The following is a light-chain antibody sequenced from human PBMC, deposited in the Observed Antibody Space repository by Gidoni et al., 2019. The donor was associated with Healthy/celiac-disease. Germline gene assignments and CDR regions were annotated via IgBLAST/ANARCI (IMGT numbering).Light chain of an antibody. J-gene: IGKJ4*01. CDR3: QQYGSSPRT. CDR1: HSVSSSY. Sequence: EIVLTHSPGTLSLSPGERATLSCRASHSVSSSYLAWYQQKPGQAPRLLIYGASSRDTGIPDRFSGSGSGTDFTLTISRLEPEDFAVYYCQQYGSSPRTFGGGTKVEIK. V-gene: IGKV3-20*01. CDR2: GAS.